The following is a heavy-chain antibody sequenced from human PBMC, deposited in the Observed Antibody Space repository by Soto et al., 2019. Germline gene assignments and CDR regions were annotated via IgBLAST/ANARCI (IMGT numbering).Heavy chain of an antibody. D-gene: IGHD5-18*01. CDR3: AREREERGYSYRYDDY. V-gene: IGHV4-39*02. Sequence: QLQLQESGPGLVKPSETLSLTCTVSGGSISSSSYYWGWIRQPPGKGLEWIGSIYYSGSTYYNPSLKSRVTLSVDTSKSQFSLKLSSVTVADTAVYYCAREREERGYSYRYDDYWGQGTLVTVSS. J-gene: IGHJ4*02. CDR1: GGSISSSSYY. CDR2: IYYSGST.